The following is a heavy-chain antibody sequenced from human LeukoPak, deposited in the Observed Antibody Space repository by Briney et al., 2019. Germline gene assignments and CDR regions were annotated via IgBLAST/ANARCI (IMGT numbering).Heavy chain of an antibody. J-gene: IGHJ4*02. V-gene: IGHV3-11*01. Sequence: KPGGSLRLSCAAPGFNFNDSYMSWIRHAPGKGLEWLSLISNTGRSIYYADSVKGRFTISMDSATSSLYLQMNSLRADDTAVYYCARDGSGSTYYFDSWGQGTLVTVSS. CDR2: ISNTGRSI. D-gene: IGHD1-26*01. CDR3: ARDGSGSTYYFDS. CDR1: GFNFNDSY.